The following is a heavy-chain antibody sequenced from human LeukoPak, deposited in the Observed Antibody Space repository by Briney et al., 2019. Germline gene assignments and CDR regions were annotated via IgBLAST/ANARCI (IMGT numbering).Heavy chain of an antibody. J-gene: IGHJ6*03. Sequence: GGSLRLSCAASGFTVSSNYMSWVRQAPGKGLEWVSVIYSGGSTYYADSVKGRFTISRDNSKNTLYLQMNSLRAEDTAVYYCARDHLMGIAALVGYYYMDVWGKGTTVTVSS. CDR2: IYSGGST. V-gene: IGHV3-53*01. CDR1: GFTVSSNY. CDR3: ARDHLMGIAALVGYYYMDV. D-gene: IGHD6-13*01.